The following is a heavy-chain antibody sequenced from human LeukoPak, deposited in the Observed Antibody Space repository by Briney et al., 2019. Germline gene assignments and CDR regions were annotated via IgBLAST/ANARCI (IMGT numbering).Heavy chain of an antibody. Sequence: PGGSLRLPCAVSGITLSNYGMSWVRQAPGKGLEWVAGISDSGGRTNYADSVKGRFTISRDNPKNTIYLQMNSLRAEDTAVYFCAKRGVVIRVILVGFHKEAYYFDSWGQGALVTVSS. CDR1: GITLSNYG. J-gene: IGHJ4*02. CDR3: AKRGVVIRVILVGFHKEAYYFDS. V-gene: IGHV3-23*01. CDR2: ISDSGGRT. D-gene: IGHD3-22*01.